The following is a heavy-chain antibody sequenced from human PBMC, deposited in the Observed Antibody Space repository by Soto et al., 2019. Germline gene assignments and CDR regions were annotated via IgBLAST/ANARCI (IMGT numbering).Heavy chain of an antibody. CDR3: ARDYYGSGSYYNYGMDV. V-gene: IGHV1-2*04. Sequence: GASVKVSCKASGYTFTGYYMHWVRQAPGQGLEWMGWINPNSGGTNYAQKFRGWVTMTRDTSISTAYMELSRLRSDDTAVYYCARDYYGSGSYYNYGMDVWGQGTTVTVSS. J-gene: IGHJ6*02. CDR2: INPNSGGT. D-gene: IGHD3-10*01. CDR1: GYTFTGYY.